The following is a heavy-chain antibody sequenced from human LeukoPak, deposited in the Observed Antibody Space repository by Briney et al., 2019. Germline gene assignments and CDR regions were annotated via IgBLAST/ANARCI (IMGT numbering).Heavy chain of an antibody. CDR3: ARVYDSSGYFPGWYFDL. CDR1: GFTFSSYS. V-gene: IGHV3-21*01. J-gene: IGHJ2*01. D-gene: IGHD3-22*01. CDR2: ISSSSSYI. Sequence: PGGSLRLSCAASGFTFSSYSMNWVRQAPGKGLEWVSSISSSSSYIYYADSVKGRFTISRGNAKNSLYLQMNSLRAEDTAVYYCARVYDSSGYFPGWYFDLWGRGTLVTVSS.